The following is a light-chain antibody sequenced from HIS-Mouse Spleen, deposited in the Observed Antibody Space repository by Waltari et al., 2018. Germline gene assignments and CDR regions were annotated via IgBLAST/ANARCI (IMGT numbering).Light chain of an antibody. CDR2: DAS. Sequence: AIQLTQSPSSLSASVGDRVTITCRASQGISRALAWYQQKPGKAPKLLIYDASSLESGGPSRFSGSGAGTDFTLTISSLQPEDFATYYCQQFNSYPALTFGGGTKVEIK. CDR1: QGISRA. CDR3: QQFNSYPALT. V-gene: IGKV1-13*02. J-gene: IGKJ4*01.